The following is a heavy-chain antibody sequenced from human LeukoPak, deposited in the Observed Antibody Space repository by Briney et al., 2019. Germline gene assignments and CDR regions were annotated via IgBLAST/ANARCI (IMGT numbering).Heavy chain of an antibody. CDR1: GFIFSSYA. Sequence: GGSLRLSCEASGFIFSSYAMSWVRQAPDKGLEWVSTISGSAGSTFYADSVKGRFTISRDNSKNTLYLQMNSLRAEDTAVYLCAKGSRYSSSWTFDSWGQGTVVTVS. D-gene: IGHD6-13*01. J-gene: IGHJ4*02. CDR2: ISGSAGST. CDR3: AKGSRYSSSWTFDS. V-gene: IGHV3-23*01.